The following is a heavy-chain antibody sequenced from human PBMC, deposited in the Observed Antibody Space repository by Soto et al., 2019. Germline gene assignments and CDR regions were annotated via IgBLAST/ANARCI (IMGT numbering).Heavy chain of an antibody. CDR2: VYPSGHT. CDR1: GGSISRYY. V-gene: IGHV4-4*07. CDR3: ARESGENWSYEAY. Sequence: SETLSLTCTVSGGSISRYYWNWIRQTAGRGLEWIGRVYPSGHTQYRSSFETRVTVSVDMSTNQFFLELRSVTAADTAVYYCARESGENWSYEAYWGQGTQVTVSS. J-gene: IGHJ4*02. D-gene: IGHD1-7*01.